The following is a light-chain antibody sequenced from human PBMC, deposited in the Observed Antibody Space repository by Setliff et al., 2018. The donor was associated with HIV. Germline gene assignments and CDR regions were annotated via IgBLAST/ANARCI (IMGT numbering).Light chain of an antibody. CDR1: TSNIGAGYD. V-gene: IGLV1-40*01. Sequence: QSVLTQPPSVSGAPGQRVTISCTGSTSNIGAGYDVQWYQQLPGTAPKLLIYRNKNRPSGVPDRFSGSKSGASGSLAIAGLQAEDEADYFCQSYDSTLSGSEVFGTGTKVTVL. CDR3: QSYDSTLSGSEV. J-gene: IGLJ1*01. CDR2: RNK.